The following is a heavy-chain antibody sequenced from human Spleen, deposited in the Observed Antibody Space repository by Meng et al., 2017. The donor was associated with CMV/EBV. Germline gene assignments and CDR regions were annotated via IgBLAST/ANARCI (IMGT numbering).Heavy chain of an antibody. CDR1: GFSFTGYY. CDR3: ARDLRQLLDYFDY. CDR2: INPNSGGT. V-gene: IGHV1-2*02. D-gene: IGHD4-23*01. Sequence: KTSGFSFTGYYFHWVRRAPGQGLEWMGWINPNSGGTNYAEKFQGKVTLTRDTSIATAYLEVSRLTSDDTAVYYCARDLRQLLDYFDYWGQGSLVTVSS. J-gene: IGHJ4*02.